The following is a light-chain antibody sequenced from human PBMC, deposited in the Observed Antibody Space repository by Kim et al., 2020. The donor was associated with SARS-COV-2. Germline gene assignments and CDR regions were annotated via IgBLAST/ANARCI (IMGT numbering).Light chain of an antibody. CDR2: QDS. CDR1: KLGDKY. Sequence: GSPEQTASIACSGDKLGDKYACCYQQKPGQSPVLVIYQDSKRPSGIPERFSGSNSGNTATLTISVTQAMDEADYYCQAWDSSTVVFGGGTQLTVL. CDR3: QAWDSSTVV. J-gene: IGLJ2*01. V-gene: IGLV3-1*01.